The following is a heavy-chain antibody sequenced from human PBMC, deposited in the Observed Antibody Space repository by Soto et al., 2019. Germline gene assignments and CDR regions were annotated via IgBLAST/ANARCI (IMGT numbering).Heavy chain of an antibody. J-gene: IGHJ1*01. V-gene: IGHV3-74*01. D-gene: IGHD6-19*01. CDR3: ANLRSGWFSEYLQH. Sequence: GSLRLSCAASGFTFSGYWMYWVRQSPGKGLVWVSRIDGDGTSTGYADSVKGRFTISRDNAKNTLYLQMNSLRAEDTAVYYCANLRSGWFSEYLQHWGQGTLVTYYS. CDR1: GFTFSGYW. CDR2: IDGDGTST.